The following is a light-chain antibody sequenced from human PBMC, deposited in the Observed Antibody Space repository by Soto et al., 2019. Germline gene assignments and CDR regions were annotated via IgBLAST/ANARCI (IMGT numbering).Light chain of an antibody. J-gene: IGLJ2*01. CDR1: RSNIGRNT. CDR3: AAWEDSLNGVL. CDR2: SNN. V-gene: IGLV1-44*01. Sequence: QSVLTQAPSASGTPGQRVTISCSGSRSNIGRNTVNWYQQLPGTAPKLLIYSNNQRPSGVPDRFSGSKSGTSASLAISGLQSEDEADYYCAAWEDSLNGVLFGGGTKVTVL.